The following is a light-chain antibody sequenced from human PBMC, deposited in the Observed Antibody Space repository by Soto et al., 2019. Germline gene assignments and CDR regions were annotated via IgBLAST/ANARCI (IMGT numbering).Light chain of an antibody. V-gene: IGKV1-13*02. Sequence: AIQLTQSPSSLSASVGDRVTITCRASQGISSALAWYQQKPGKAPKLLIYDASSLESGVPSRFSGSGSGTDFTLTISSLQPEDFATYYFQQFNSHPLTFGQGTRLEIK. CDR1: QGISSA. CDR3: QQFNSHPLT. J-gene: IGKJ5*01. CDR2: DAS.